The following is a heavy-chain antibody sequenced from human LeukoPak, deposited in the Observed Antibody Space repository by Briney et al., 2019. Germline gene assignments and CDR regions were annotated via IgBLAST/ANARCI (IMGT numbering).Heavy chain of an antibody. Sequence: PSETLSLTCTVSGGSISNYWSWIRQPAGKGLEWIGRIYTSGSTNYNPSLKSRVTMSVDTSKNQFSLRLSSVTAADTAVYYCARNLGATAFDYWGQGTLVTVSS. CDR1: GGSISNY. J-gene: IGHJ4*02. CDR2: IYTSGST. CDR3: ARNLGATAFDY. D-gene: IGHD1-26*01. V-gene: IGHV4-4*07.